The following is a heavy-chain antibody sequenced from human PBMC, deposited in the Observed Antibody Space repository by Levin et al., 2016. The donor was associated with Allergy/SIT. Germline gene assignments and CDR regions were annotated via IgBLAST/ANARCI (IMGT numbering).Heavy chain of an antibody. CDR1: GGSISSSNYY. J-gene: IGHJ3*01. CDR3: ARQVAASWDAFDL. D-gene: IGHD1-26*01. CDR2: IYYSGST. V-gene: IGHV4-39*01. Sequence: GSLRLSCTVSGGSISSSNYYWGWIRQPPGEGLEWIGTIYYSGSTYYSPSLKTRVTISVDTSKNQFSLKLSSVTAADTAVYYCARQVAASWDAFDLWGQGTMVTVSS.